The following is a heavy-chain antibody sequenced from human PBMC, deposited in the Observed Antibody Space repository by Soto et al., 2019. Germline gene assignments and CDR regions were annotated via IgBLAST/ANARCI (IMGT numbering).Heavy chain of an antibody. V-gene: IGHV4-31*03. Sequence: ASETLSLTCTVSGGSISSGCYYWSWIRQHPGKGLEWIGYIYYSGSTYYNPSLKSRVTISVDTSKNQFSLKLSSVTAADTAVYYCASLSEITMIVTGDEYFQHWGQGTLVTVSS. CDR3: ASLSEITMIVTGDEYFQH. D-gene: IGHD3-22*01. CDR1: GGSISSGCYY. J-gene: IGHJ1*01. CDR2: IYYSGST.